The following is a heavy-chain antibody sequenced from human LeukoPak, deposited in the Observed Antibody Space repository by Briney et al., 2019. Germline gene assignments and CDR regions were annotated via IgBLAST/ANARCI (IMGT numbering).Heavy chain of an antibody. D-gene: IGHD1-14*01. CDR2: IYSGGST. V-gene: IGHV3-66*01. CDR3: ARVVPEHWFDP. Sequence: SGGSLRLSCTVSGFTVSSNSMSWVRQAPGKGLEWVSVIYSGGSTYYADSVKGRFTISRDNSKNTLYLQMNSLRAEDTAVYYCARVVPEHWFDPWGQGTLVTVSS. CDR1: GFTVSSNS. J-gene: IGHJ5*02.